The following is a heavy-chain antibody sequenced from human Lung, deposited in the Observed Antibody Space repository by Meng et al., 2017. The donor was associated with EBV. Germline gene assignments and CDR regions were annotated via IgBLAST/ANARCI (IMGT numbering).Heavy chain of an antibody. J-gene: IGHJ4*02. CDR1: GYTFTHHG. CDR2: ISCYNGDT. D-gene: IGHD6-19*01. V-gene: IGHV1-18*01. CDR3: ARSGSSGWIDY. Sequence: QLQLVQSGAEVKKPGASVRVSCKASGYTFTHHGISWIRQAPGQGLEWMGWISCYNGDTNYAQKLQGRVTMTTDTSKNQFSLQLNSVTPEDTAMYYCARSGSSGWIDYWGQGTLVTVSS.